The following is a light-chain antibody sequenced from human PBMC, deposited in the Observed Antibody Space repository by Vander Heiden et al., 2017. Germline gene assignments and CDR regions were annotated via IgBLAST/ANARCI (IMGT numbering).Light chain of an antibody. CDR3: QSYDSSNHKVV. J-gene: IGLJ2*01. CDR2: EDN. V-gene: IGLV6-57*02. CDR1: RGSLASNY. Sequence: NFMLTQPHSVSESPGKTVTISCTGSRGSLASNYVQWYQQRPGSAPTTVISEDNQRPAGVPDRFSGSIDISSNSASLTISGLKTEDEADYYCQSYDSSNHKVVFGGGTKLTVL.